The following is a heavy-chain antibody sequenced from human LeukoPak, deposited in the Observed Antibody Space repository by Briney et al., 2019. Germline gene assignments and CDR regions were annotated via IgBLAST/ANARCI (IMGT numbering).Heavy chain of an antibody. V-gene: IGHV1-46*01. CDR1: GYTFTSYY. Sequence: ASVKVSCKASGYTFTSYYMHWVRQAPGQGLEWMGIINPSGGSTSHAQKFQGRVTMTRDTSTSTVYMELSSLRAEDTAVYSCAIGILTEYYFDYWGQGTLVTVSS. CDR3: AIGILTEYYFDY. J-gene: IGHJ4*02. CDR2: INPSGGST. D-gene: IGHD3-9*01.